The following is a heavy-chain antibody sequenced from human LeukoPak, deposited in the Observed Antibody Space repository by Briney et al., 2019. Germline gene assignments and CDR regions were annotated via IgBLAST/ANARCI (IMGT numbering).Heavy chain of an antibody. CDR1: GFTFSSYS. J-gene: IGHJ4*02. CDR2: ISSSSSYI. Sequence: GGSLRLSCAASGFTFSSYSMNWVRQAPGKGLEWVSSISSSSSYINYADSVKGRFTISRDNSKDTLYLQMNSLRDEDTAVYYCAKRPSDYGDYVTYFDYWGQGTLVTVSS. CDR3: AKRPSDYGDYVTYFDY. V-gene: IGHV3-21*01. D-gene: IGHD4-17*01.